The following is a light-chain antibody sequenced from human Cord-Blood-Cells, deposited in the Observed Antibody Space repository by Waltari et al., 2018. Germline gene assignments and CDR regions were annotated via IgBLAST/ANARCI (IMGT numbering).Light chain of an antibody. CDR1: SGSIARKS. Sequence: NFMLTQPHSVSESPGKTVTISCTGSSGSIARKSVQWYQQRPGSAPTTVIYEDNQRPSGVPDRFSGSIDSSSNSASLTISGLKTEDEADYYCQSYDSSNVVFGGGTKLTVL. V-gene: IGLV6-57*02. J-gene: IGLJ2*01. CDR3: QSYDSSNVV. CDR2: EDN.